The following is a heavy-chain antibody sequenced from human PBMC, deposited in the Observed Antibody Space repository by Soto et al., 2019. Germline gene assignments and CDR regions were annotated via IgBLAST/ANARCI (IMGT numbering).Heavy chain of an antibody. CDR2: IYSGGST. CDR1: GFTVSSNY. J-gene: IGHJ3*02. Sequence: GGSLRLSCAASGFTVSSNYMSWVRQAPGKGLEWVSVIYSGGSTYYADSVKGRFTISRDNSKNTLYLQMNSLRAEDTAVYYCARSWPSIAARPSPAFDIWGQGTMVTVSS. V-gene: IGHV3-53*01. D-gene: IGHD6-6*01. CDR3: ARSWPSIAARPSPAFDI.